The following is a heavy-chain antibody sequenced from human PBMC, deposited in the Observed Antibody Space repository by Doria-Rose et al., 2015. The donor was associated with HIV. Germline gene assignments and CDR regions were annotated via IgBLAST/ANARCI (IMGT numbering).Heavy chain of an antibody. CDR1: GVSLSSPGMG. CDR3: ARIKSSRWYHKYYFDF. CDR2: IVSDDER. D-gene: IGHD6-13*01. Sequence: QVQLVQSGPVLVKPTETLTLTCTVSGVSLSSPGMGVSWIRQPPGKALEWLANIVSDDERSYKTSLKSRLTIFRATSKSQVVLTMTDMDPVDTATYYCARIKSSRWYHKYYFDFWGQGTLVIVSA. J-gene: IGHJ4*02. V-gene: IGHV2-26*01.